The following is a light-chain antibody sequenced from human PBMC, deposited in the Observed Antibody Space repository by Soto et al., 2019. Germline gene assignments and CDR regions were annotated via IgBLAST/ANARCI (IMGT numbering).Light chain of an antibody. V-gene: IGKV3-20*01. Sequence: EIVLTQSPGTLSLFPGERATLSCRASQSIASTYFAWYQQRPSQAPRLLIYAASSRATGVPDRFSGSGSGTDFTLTISRLEPEDSAVYYCQHYYSSPPGFTFGPGTTLDVK. J-gene: IGKJ3*01. CDR2: AAS. CDR1: QSIASTY. CDR3: QHYYSSPPGFT.